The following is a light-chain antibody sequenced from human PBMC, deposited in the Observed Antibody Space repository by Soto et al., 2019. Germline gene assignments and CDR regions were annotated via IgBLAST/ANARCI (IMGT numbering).Light chain of an antibody. CDR2: DAS. Sequence: AIQLTQSPSSLSASVGDRVTITCRASQGISSALAWYQQKPGKAPKLLIYDASSLESGVPSRFSGSGSRTDFTVTICSLQPEDFATYYCQQFNNYLFTFGPGTKVDIK. CDR3: QQFNNYLFT. J-gene: IGKJ3*01. CDR1: QGISSA. V-gene: IGKV1D-13*01.